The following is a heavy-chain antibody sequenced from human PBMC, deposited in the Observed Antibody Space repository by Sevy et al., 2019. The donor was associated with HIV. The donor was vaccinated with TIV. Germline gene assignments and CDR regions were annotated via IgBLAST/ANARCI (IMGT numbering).Heavy chain of an antibody. J-gene: IGHJ4*02. CDR2: ISSRGSHI. D-gene: IGHD2-2*02. CDR1: GFTFSVYG. V-gene: IGHV3-21*01. CDR3: VNTLRVLPYPLL. Sequence: GGSLRLSCEASGFTFSVYGMNWVRQAPGKGLEWVSSISSRGSHIYYADSVKGRFTISRDNAKKFLFLQMDTLRVDDTAVYYCVNTLRVLPYPLLWGQGTQVTVSS.